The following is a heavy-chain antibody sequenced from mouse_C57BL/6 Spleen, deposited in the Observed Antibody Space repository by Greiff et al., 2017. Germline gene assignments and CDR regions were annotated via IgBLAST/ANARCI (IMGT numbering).Heavy chain of an antibody. CDR2: IWSGGST. CDR3: ARWGLGYYFDY. Sequence: VKVEESGPGLVQPSQSLSITCTVSGFSLTSYGVHWVRQSPGKGLEWLGVIWSGGSTDYTAAFISRLSISKDNSKSQVFFKMSSLQADDTAIYYCARWGLGYYFDYWGQGTTLTVSS. V-gene: IGHV2-2*01. D-gene: IGHD4-1*01. J-gene: IGHJ2*01. CDR1: GFSLTSYG.